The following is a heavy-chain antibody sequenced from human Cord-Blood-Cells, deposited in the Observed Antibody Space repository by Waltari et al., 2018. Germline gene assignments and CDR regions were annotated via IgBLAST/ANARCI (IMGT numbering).Heavy chain of an antibody. CDR1: GGSISSLRYY. D-gene: IGHD1-26*01. CDR3: ARRIVGATTGAFDI. Sequence: QLQLQESGPGLVKPSETLSLTCTVSGGSISSLRYYWGWIRQPPGKGLEWIGNIYYSGSTYYNPSLKSRVTISVDTSKNQFSLKLSSVTAADTAVYYCARRIVGATTGAFDIWGQGTMVTDSS. CDR2: IYYSGST. J-gene: IGHJ3*02. V-gene: IGHV4-39*01.